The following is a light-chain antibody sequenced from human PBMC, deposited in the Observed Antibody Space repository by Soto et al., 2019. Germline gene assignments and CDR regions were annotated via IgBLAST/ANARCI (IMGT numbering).Light chain of an antibody. CDR1: SSNIRNNY. J-gene: IGLJ2*01. V-gene: IGLV1-51*01. Sequence: QSVLTQPPSMSAAPGQKVTISCSGNSSNIRNNYVSWYQQFPGTAPKLLIYDNNNRPSGIPDRFSGSKADTSATLDITGLQTGDEAEYYCGTWSKSLSAVVFGGGTKLTVL. CDR3: GTWSKSLSAVV. CDR2: DNN.